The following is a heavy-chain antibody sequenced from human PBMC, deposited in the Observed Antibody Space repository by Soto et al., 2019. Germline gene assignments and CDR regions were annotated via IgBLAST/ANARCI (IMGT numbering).Heavy chain of an antibody. Sequence: PGGSLRLSCAASGFTFSSYWMHWVRQAPGKGLVWVSRINSDGSSTSYADSVKGRFTISRDNAKNTLYLQMNSLRAEDTAVYYCAREVYDFWSDYLSRSYYYMDVWGKGTTVTVSS. CDR3: AREVYDFWSDYLSRSYYYMDV. J-gene: IGHJ6*03. V-gene: IGHV3-74*01. CDR1: GFTFSSYW. D-gene: IGHD3-3*01. CDR2: INSDGSST.